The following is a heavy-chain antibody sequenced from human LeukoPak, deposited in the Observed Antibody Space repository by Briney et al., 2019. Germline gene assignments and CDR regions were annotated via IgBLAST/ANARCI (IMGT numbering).Heavy chain of an antibody. Sequence: SVKVSCKASGGTFSSYAISWVRQAPGQGLEWMGGIIPIFGTANYAQKFQGRVTITADESTSTAYMELSSLRSEDTAVYYCALRAATVVTSLNDAFGIWGQGTMVTVSS. V-gene: IGHV1-69*13. J-gene: IGHJ3*02. CDR2: IIPIFGTA. CDR3: ALRAATVVTSLNDAFGI. D-gene: IGHD4-23*01. CDR1: GGTFSSYA.